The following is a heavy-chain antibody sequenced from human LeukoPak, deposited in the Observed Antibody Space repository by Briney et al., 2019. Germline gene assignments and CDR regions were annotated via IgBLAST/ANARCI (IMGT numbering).Heavy chain of an antibody. V-gene: IGHV3-48*02. D-gene: IGHD1-26*01. CDR3: ARDIPNSGTDLDY. Sequence: GGSLRLSCAASGFTFSSYSMNWVRQAPGKGLEWVSYISSSSSTIYYADSVKGRFTISRDNAKNSLYLQMNSLRDEDTAIYYCARDIPNSGTDLDYWGQGTLLTVSS. J-gene: IGHJ4*02. CDR2: ISSSSSTI. CDR1: GFTFSSYS.